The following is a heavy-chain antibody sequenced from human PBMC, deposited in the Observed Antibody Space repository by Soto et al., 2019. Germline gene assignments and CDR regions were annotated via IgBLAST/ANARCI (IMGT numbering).Heavy chain of an antibody. CDR3: ASTTVVTYDAFDI. CDR2: VNPNSGNT. D-gene: IGHD4-17*01. J-gene: IGHJ3*02. V-gene: IGHV1-8*01. CDR1: GYTFTSYD. Sequence: ASVKVSCKASGYTFTSYDINWVRQATGQGLEWMGWVNPNSGNTGYAQKFQGRVTMTRNTSISTAYMELSSLRSEDTAVYYCASTTVVTYDAFDIWGQGTMVTVSS.